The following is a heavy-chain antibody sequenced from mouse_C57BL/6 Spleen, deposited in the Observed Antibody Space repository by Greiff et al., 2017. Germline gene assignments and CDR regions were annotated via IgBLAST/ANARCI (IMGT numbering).Heavy chain of an antibody. J-gene: IGHJ4*01. Sequence: EVQLQESGGGLVQPGGSLKLSCAASGFTFSDYGMAWVRQAPRKGPEWVAFISNLAYSIYYADTVTGRFTISRENAKNTLYLEMSSLRSEDTAMYYCARQDSNYVGYAMDYWGQGTSVTVSS. CDR3: ARQDSNYVGYAMDY. D-gene: IGHD2-5*01. CDR2: ISNLAYSI. V-gene: IGHV5-15*01. CDR1: GFTFSDYG.